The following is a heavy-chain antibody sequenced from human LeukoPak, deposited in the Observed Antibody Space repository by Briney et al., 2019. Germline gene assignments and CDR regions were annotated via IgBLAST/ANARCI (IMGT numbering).Heavy chain of an antibody. J-gene: IGHJ5*02. V-gene: IGHV4-59*01. D-gene: IGHD6-13*01. CDR1: GGSISSYY. Sequence: SETLSLTCTVSGGSISSYYWSRIRQPPGKGLEWIGYIYYSGSTNYNPSLKSRVTISVDTSKNQFSLKLSSVTAADTAVYYCAGHSSSWYNWFDPWGQGTLVTVSS. CDR3: AGHSSSWYNWFDP. CDR2: IYYSGST.